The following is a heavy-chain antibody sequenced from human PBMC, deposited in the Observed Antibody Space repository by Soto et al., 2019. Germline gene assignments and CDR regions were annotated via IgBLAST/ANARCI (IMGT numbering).Heavy chain of an antibody. J-gene: IGHJ4*02. CDR2: INPKSGGT. V-gene: IGHV1-2*02. Sequence: ASVKVSCKTSGYIFSAYYMHWVRQAPGQGLVWMGWINPKSGGTLYAQKFQGRVTMTRDTSISTAYMELSRLRSDDTAVYYCARGGTFAYDTSGYSVYWGQGTLVTVSS. D-gene: IGHD3-22*01. CDR1: GYIFSAYY. CDR3: ARGGTFAYDTSGYSVY.